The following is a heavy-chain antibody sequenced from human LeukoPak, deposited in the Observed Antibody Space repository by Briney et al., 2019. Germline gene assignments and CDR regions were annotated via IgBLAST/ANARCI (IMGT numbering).Heavy chain of an antibody. Sequence: SETLSLTCTVSGGSMRSYYWNWIRQPPGKGLEWIGYIYYSGTTNYNPSLKSRVTISVDTSKNQFSLKLSPVTTADTAVYYCARDEGGQLNYFDYWGQGTLVTVSS. V-gene: IGHV4-59*01. D-gene: IGHD2-2*01. CDR1: GGSMRSYY. J-gene: IGHJ4*02. CDR2: IYYSGTT. CDR3: ARDEGGQLNYFDY.